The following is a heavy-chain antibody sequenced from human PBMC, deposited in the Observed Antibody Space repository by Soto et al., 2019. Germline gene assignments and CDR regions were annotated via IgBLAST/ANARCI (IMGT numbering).Heavy chain of an antibody. V-gene: IGHV1-8*01. CDR1: GYTFTSYD. J-gene: IGHJ6*02. CDR3: ARGVDAGVDV. D-gene: IGHD1-1*01. CDR2: MSPNSGAT. Sequence: QVQLVQSGAEVTKPGASVKVSCKASGYTFTSYDINWVRQATGQGLEWMGWMSPNSGATGYAQKFQGRVTMTRDNSISTAYMERSNLRSEDTAIYYCARGVDAGVDVWGQGSTVTVSS.